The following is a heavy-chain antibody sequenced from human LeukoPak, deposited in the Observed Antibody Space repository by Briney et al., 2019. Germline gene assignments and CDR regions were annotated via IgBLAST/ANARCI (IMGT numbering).Heavy chain of an antibody. CDR3: VRDSLQLDVWWDDTFDS. V-gene: IGHV4-59*01. D-gene: IGHD1-1*01. CDR2: IYYSGST. CDR1: GGSIGRYY. Sequence: SETLSLTCTVSGGSIGRYYWGWVRQPPGKGLEWIGHIYYSGSTNYNPSLRGRVTISVDTSKNQFSLKLSSVTAADTAVYYCVRDSLQLDVWWDDTFDSWGQGTMVTVSS. J-gene: IGHJ3*02.